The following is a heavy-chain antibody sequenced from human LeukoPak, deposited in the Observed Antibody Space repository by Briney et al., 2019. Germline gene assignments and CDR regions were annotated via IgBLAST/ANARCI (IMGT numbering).Heavy chain of an antibody. CDR1: GFSLTTSGVG. D-gene: IGHD5-12*01. V-gene: IGHV2-5*01. CDR3: VQDGYSYGWGIFDI. CDR2: IYWNDDK. J-gene: IGHJ3*02. Sequence: SGPTVTNPTQTLTLTCAFSGFSLTTSGVGVAWIRQPPGKALERLALIYWNDDKRYRPSLKSRLTITKDTSKNQVVLTMTNMDPVDTATYFCVQDGYSYGWGIFDIWGQATMVTVCS.